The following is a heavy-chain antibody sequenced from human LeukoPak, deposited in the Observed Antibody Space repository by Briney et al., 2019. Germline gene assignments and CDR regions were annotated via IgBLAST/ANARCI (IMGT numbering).Heavy chain of an antibody. V-gene: IGHV4-30-2*01. Sequence: SETLSLTCAVSGGSISSGGYSWSWIRQPPGKGLEWIGYIYHSGSTYYNPSLKSRVTISVDRSKNQFSLKLRSVAAADTAVYYCARGTKVPAYYYGSGSYRNWFDPWGQGTLVTVSS. J-gene: IGHJ5*02. CDR3: ARGTKVPAYYYGSGSYRNWFDP. D-gene: IGHD3-10*01. CDR1: GGSISSGGYS. CDR2: IYHSGST.